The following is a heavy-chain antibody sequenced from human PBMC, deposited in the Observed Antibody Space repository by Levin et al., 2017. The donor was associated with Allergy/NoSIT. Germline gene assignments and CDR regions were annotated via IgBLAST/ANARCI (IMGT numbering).Heavy chain of an antibody. D-gene: IGHD6-13*01. J-gene: IGHJ4*02. CDR3: AILAAGGAY. CDR2: ISGSGGST. Sequence: GGSLRLSCAASGLTFSSYAMSWVRQAPGKGLEWVSGISGSGGSTYYADSVKGRFTISRDNSKNTLYLQMNSLRAADTALYYCAILAAGGAYWGQGTLVTVSS. CDR1: GLTFSSYA. V-gene: IGHV3-23*01.